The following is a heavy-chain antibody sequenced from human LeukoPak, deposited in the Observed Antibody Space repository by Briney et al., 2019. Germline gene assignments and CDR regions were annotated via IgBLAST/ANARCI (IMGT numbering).Heavy chain of an antibody. CDR3: TGSGYNNWFDP. V-gene: IGHV3-21*01. CDR2: ITSSCNYI. J-gene: IGHJ5*02. CDR1: GFTFSSYS. Sequence: GGSLRLSCAASGFTFSSYSMNWVRQAPGKGLEWVSSITSSCNYIYYAEALKGRFTYSRDNAKNSLYLQKNSLRSEDTGVFLFTGSGYNNWFDPWVQGTLVTVSS. D-gene: IGHD3-22*01.